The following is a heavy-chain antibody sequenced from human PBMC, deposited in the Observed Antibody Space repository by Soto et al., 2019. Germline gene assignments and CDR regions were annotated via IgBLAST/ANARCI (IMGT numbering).Heavy chain of an antibody. Sequence: EVQLLESGGGLVQPGGSLRLSCAASGFTFSSYAMSWVRQAPGKGLEWVSAISGSGGSTYYADSVKGRFTISRDNSKNTLDLQMNSLRAEDTAVYYCAKAWFGELLWSNWVQGTLVTVSS. J-gene: IGHJ4*02. CDR2: ISGSGGST. D-gene: IGHD3-10*01. CDR3: AKAWFGELLWSN. CDR1: GFTFSSYA. V-gene: IGHV3-23*01.